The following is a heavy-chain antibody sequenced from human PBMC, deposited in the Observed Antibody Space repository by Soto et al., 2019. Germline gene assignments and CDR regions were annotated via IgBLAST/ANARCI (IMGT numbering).Heavy chain of an antibody. J-gene: IGHJ4*02. CDR2: ISGSGGST. Sequence: EVQLLESGGGLVQPGGSLRLSCAASGFTFSSYAMSWVRQAPGKGLEWVSAISGSGGSTYYADSVKGRFTISRDNSKNTLYLQMNILRAEDTAVYYCAKDQRALAGTYRIYYFDYWGQGTLVTVSS. CDR3: AKDQRALAGTYRIYYFDY. V-gene: IGHV3-23*01. CDR1: GFTFSSYA. D-gene: IGHD6-19*01.